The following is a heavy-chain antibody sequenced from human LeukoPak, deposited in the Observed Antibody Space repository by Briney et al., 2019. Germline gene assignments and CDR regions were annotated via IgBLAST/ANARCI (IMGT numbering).Heavy chain of an antibody. CDR1: GYTFTGYY. D-gene: IGHD4-17*01. CDR2: INPNSGGT. Sequence: GASVKVSCKASGYTFTGYYMHWVRQAPGQGLEWMGRINPNSGGTNYAQKFQGRVTMTRDTSISTAYMELSRLRSDDTAVYYCARDLGNGDYAGYFDYWGQGTLVTVSS. J-gene: IGHJ4*02. V-gene: IGHV1-2*06. CDR3: ARDLGNGDYAGYFDY.